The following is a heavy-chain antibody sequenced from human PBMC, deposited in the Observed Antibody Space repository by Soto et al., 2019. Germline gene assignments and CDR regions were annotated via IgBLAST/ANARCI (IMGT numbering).Heavy chain of an antibody. CDR1: GFTFSSYS. V-gene: IGHV3-21*01. J-gene: IGHJ3*02. CDR3: ARSLPRIEAFRDSFDI. D-gene: IGHD6-13*01. Sequence: GGSLRLSCAASGFTFSSYSMNWVRQAPGKGLEWVSSISSSSSYIYYADSVKGRFTISRYNAKNSLYLQMNSLRAEGTAVYYGARSLPRIEAFRDSFDIWGQGTMVTVSS. CDR2: ISSSSSYI.